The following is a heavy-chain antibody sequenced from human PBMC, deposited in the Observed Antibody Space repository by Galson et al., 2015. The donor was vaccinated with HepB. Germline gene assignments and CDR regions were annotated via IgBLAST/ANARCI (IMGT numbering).Heavy chain of an antibody. CDR3: SRDEWELDY. J-gene: IGHJ4*02. CDR2: ISSSSDII. Sequence: SLRLSCAAAGFTFSTFGMNWVRQAPGKGLEWVSYISSSSDIIYNADSVKGRFTISRDNAKNTLYLQMNSLRAEDTAVYYCSRDEWELDYWGQGTLVTVSS. D-gene: IGHD1-26*01. V-gene: IGHV3-48*01. CDR1: GFTFSTFG.